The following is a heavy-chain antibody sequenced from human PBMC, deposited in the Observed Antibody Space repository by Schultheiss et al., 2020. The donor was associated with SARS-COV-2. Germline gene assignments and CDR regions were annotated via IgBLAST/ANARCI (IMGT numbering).Heavy chain of an antibody. Sequence: ASVKVSCKASGGTFSSYAISWVRQAPGQGLEWMGWINPNSGNTGYAQKFQGRVTMTRNTSISTAYMELSSLRSEDTAVYYCARAGYSSLDYWGQGTLVTVSS. D-gene: IGHD6-13*01. CDR2: INPNSGNT. J-gene: IGHJ4*02. CDR1: GGTFSSYA. CDR3: ARAGYSSLDY. V-gene: IGHV1-8*02.